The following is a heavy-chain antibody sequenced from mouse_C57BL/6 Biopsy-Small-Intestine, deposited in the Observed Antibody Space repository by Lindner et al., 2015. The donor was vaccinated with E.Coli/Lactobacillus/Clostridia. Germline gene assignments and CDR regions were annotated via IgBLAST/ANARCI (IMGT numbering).Heavy chain of an antibody. CDR2: IDPSDSEN. Sequence: VQLQESGAEIGEAWGFSEIVLQGFWLTPFTNYWIHWVKQRPGQGLEWIGKIDPSDSENQSNQKFTDKATLTVDKSSSTAYMQLSSLTSEDSAVYYCTRVYDGYSWYFDVWGAGTTVTVSS. D-gene: IGHD2-3*01. CDR3: TRVYDGYSWYFDV. CDR1: LTPFTNYW. J-gene: IGHJ1*01. V-gene: IGHV1-52*01.